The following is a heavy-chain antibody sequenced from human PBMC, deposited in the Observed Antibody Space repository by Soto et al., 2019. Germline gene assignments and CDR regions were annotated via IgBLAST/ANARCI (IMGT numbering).Heavy chain of an antibody. CDR2: ISYDGSNK. CDR1: GFTFSSYG. J-gene: IGHJ3*02. Sequence: QVQLVESGGGVVQPGRSLRLSCAASGFTFSSYGMHWVRQAPGKGLEWVAVISYDGSNKYYADSVKGRFTISRDNSKNTLYLQMNSLRAEDTAVYYCAKQQQLVILGSFDIWGQGTMVTVSS. V-gene: IGHV3-30*18. D-gene: IGHD6-6*01. CDR3: AKQQQLVILGSFDI.